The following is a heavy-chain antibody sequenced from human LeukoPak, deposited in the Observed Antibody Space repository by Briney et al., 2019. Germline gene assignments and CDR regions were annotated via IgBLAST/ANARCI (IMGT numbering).Heavy chain of an antibody. Sequence: PSETLSLTCAVYGGSFYGGSFSGYYWSWIRQPPEKGLEWIGEINHSGSTNYNPSFKSRVTMSVDTSKNQFSLKLSSVTAADTAVYYCARHYGPWGQGTLVTVSS. D-gene: IGHD3-16*01. CDR1: GGSFSGYY. J-gene: IGHJ4*02. V-gene: IGHV4-34*01. CDR2: INHSGST. CDR3: ARHYGP.